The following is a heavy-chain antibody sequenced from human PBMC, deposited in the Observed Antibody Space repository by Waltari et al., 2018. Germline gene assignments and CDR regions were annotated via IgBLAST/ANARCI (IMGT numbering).Heavy chain of an antibody. V-gene: IGHV6-1*01. J-gene: IGHJ4*02. CDR3: ARGVVANTYYFDY. CDR2: TYFRSKWSD. Sequence: QVLLQQSGPGLVRPSQTLSLTCAISGDRVSSYSAPWNWVRQSPSRGLEWLGRTYFRSKWSDDYAVSVRGRITINPDTSKNQFSLHLNSVTPEDTAVYYCARGVVANTYYFDYWGQGILVTVSS. D-gene: IGHD2-15*01. CDR1: GDRVSSYSAP.